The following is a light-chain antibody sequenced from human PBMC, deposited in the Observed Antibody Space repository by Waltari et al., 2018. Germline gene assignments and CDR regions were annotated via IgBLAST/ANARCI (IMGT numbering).Light chain of an antibody. J-gene: IGKJ1*01. CDR2: DAS. V-gene: IGKV3-15*01. Sequence: IVMTQSPVTLSVSPGERATLSCRASQSISISLAWYQQKPGQAPRLLMYDASARAIGVPTRLSGSVSGTEFTLTIDSMQSEDSAVYYCQQYNNWPWTFGQGTKVEI. CDR3: QQYNNWPWT. CDR1: QSISIS.